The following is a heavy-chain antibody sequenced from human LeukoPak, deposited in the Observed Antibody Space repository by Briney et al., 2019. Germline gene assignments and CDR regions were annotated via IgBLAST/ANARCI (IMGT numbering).Heavy chain of an antibody. V-gene: IGHV3-9*03. CDR1: GFTFADYA. CDR3: AKDRLSGFDAFDI. J-gene: IGHJ3*02. Sequence: GRSLRLSCASSGFTFADYAMCWVRQAPGKGLEWVSGITWDSAGIDYADSVKGRFTTSRNNAKNSLYLQMNSLRAEDMAWYYCAKDRLSGFDAFDIWGQGTMVTVSS. CDR2: ITWDSAGI. D-gene: IGHD6-25*01.